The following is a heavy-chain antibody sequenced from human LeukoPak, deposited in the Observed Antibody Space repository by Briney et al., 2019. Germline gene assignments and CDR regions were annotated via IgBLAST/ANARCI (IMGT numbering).Heavy chain of an antibody. CDR1: GGSISSYY. V-gene: IGHV4-59*12. Sequence: SETLSLTCTVSGGSISSYYWSWIRQPPGKGLEWIGYIYYSGSTNYNPSLKSRVTISVDRSKNQFSLKLSSVTAADTAVYYCARDPIVVVPAAIGYWGQGTLVTVSS. J-gene: IGHJ4*02. CDR3: ARDPIVVVPAAIGY. D-gene: IGHD2-2*02. CDR2: IYYSGST.